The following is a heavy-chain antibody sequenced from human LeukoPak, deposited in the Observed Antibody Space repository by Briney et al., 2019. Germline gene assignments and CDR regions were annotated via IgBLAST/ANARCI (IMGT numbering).Heavy chain of an antibody. CDR3: GVRSGGNYRGVDV. Sequence: SETLSLTCAVCGGSFSGYYLSWIRQPPGRGLEWVGEINNSGSTNYNPSLKSRGTILMDTYKRKFSLTLRNVTADDTGEYYFGVRSGGNYRGVDVWGQGTTVTVPS. D-gene: IGHD3-16*01. CDR1: GGSFSGYY. CDR2: INNSGST. J-gene: IGHJ6*02. V-gene: IGHV4-34*03.